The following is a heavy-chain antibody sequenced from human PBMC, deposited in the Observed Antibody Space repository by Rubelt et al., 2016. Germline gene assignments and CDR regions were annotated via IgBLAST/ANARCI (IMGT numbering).Heavy chain of an antibody. Sequence: EVQLVESGGGLVQPGESLRLSCAASGFTFSSYAMTWVRQAPGKGLEWVSSISGSGGNTYFADSVKGRFTISRDNSKNTLYLQVNGLGAEDTAVYYCARASSVNRFDYWGQGTLVTVSS. CDR2: ISGSGGNT. CDR1: GFTFSSYA. J-gene: IGHJ4*02. V-gene: IGHV3-23*04. D-gene: IGHD1-14*01. CDR3: ARASSVNRFDY.